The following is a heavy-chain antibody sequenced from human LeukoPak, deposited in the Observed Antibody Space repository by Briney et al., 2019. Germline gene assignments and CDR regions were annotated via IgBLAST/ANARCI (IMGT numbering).Heavy chain of an antibody. V-gene: IGHV1-46*01. D-gene: IGHD5-24*01. CDR1: GYTFTSYY. Sequence: GASVKVSCKASGYTFTSYYMHWVRQAPGQELQWMGIINPRDGSTNYVQTFQGRVTMTRDTSTSTVYMELSSLRYEDTAVYYCAVSRDGYDEDHWGQGTLVTVSS. CDR3: AVSRDGYDEDH. J-gene: IGHJ4*02. CDR2: INPRDGST.